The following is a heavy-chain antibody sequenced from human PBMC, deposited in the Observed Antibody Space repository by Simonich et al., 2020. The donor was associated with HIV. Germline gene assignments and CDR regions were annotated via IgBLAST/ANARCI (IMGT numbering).Heavy chain of an antibody. CDR3: ARRDRELILYFDY. J-gene: IGHJ4*02. CDR1: GGSFSGYY. V-gene: IGHV4-34*01. D-gene: IGHD3-3*01. Sequence: QVQLQQWCAGLLKPSETLSLTCAVYGGSFSGYYWSWIRQPPGKGLEWIGEINHSGIHNYKSSLNSRATISVDKSKNQFSLKLSSVTAADTAIYYCARRDRELILYFDYWGQGNLVTVSS. CDR2: INHSGIH.